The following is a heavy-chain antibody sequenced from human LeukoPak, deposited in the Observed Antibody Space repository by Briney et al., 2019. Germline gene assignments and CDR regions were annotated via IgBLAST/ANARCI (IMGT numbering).Heavy chain of an antibody. CDR3: ARLDGLMVFDY. D-gene: IGHD5-24*01. CDR1: GGSISSYY. V-gene: IGHV4-59*08. J-gene: IGHJ4*02. CDR2: IYYSGST. Sequence: PPETLSLTCTVSGGSISSYYWSWIRQPPGKGLEWIGYIYYSGSTNYNPSLKSRVTISVDTSKNQFSLKLSSVTAADTAVYYCARLDGLMVFDYWGQGTLVTVSS.